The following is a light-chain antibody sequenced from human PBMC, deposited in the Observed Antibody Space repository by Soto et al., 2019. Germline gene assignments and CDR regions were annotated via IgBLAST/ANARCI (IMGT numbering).Light chain of an antibody. J-gene: IGKJ1*01. Sequence: EIVLTQSPGTLSLSPGQRATLSCRASQSVTSAHLAWYRQKVGQAPRLLIYGASNRATGIPDRFSGSGSGTDFTLTISRLEPEAFAVYYCHQYGDSPQTFGQGTKVDIK. CDR1: QSVTSAH. CDR2: GAS. CDR3: HQYGDSPQT. V-gene: IGKV3-20*01.